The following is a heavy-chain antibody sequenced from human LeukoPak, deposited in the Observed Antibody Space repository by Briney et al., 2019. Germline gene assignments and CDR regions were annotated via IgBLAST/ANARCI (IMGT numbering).Heavy chain of an antibody. J-gene: IGHJ4*02. V-gene: IGHV1-46*01. CDR1: GYTYTSYY. D-gene: IGHD2-15*01. CDR2: INPSGGST. CDR3: AREDCSGGSCYSYYFDY. Sequence: ASVKVSCKASGYTYTSYYMHWVRQAPGQGLEWMGIINPSGGSTSYAQKFQGRVTKTMDTSTSTVYMELSRLRSDDTAVYYCAREDCSGGSCYSYYFDYWGQGTLVTVSS.